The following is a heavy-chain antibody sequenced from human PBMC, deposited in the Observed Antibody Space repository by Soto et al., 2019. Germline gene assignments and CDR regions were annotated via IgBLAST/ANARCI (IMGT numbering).Heavy chain of an antibody. CDR1: GYTFTSYG. CDR2: ISAHNGNT. V-gene: IGHV1-18*01. CDR3: ARGRYGDY. D-gene: IGHD1-1*01. J-gene: IGHJ4*02. Sequence: QVHLVQSGAEVKKPGASVKVSCKCSGYTFTSYGITWVRQAPGQGLEWMGWISAHNGNTDYAQKLQGRVTVTRDTSTSTSYMELRSLRSDDTAVYYCARGRYGDYWGQGALVTVSS.